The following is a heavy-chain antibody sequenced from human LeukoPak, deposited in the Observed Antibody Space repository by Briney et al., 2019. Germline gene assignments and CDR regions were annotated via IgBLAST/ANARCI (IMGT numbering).Heavy chain of an antibody. D-gene: IGHD3-22*01. CDR1: GITLSNYG. CDR3: AKRGVVIRVILVGLHKEAYYFDS. Sequence: GGSLRLSCAVSGITLSNYGMSWVRQAPGKGLEWVAGISDRGSRTNYADSVKGRFTISTDHPKNTLYLQMNSLRAEDTAVYFCAKRGVVIRVILVGLHKEAYYFDSWGQGALVTVSS. J-gene: IGHJ4*02. CDR2: ISDRGSRT. V-gene: IGHV3-23*01.